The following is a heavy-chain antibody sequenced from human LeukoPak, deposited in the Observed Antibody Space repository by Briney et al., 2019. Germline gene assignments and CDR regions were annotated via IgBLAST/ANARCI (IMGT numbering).Heavy chain of an antibody. J-gene: IGHJ1*01. V-gene: IGHV3-23*01. CDR2: IGGSGVGT. CDR1: GFTFSRTA. D-gene: IGHD1-26*01. CDR3: AKDSNYSHSGNFFIPSPF. Sequence: PGGSLRLSCTASGFTFSRTAMPGVRQPPGKGLEWVATIGGSGVGTYYADSIKGRFNISIDNSKNTLYLQMNSLRTDDTAMYYCAKDSNYSHSGNFFIPSPFWCQGTLVTVSS.